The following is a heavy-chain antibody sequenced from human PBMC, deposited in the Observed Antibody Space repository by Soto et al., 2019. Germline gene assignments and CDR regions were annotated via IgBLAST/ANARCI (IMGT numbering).Heavy chain of an antibody. D-gene: IGHD4-4*01. CDR2: IYPGDSDT. J-gene: IGHJ6*02. CDR1: GYSFTSYW. Sequence: LKISCKGSGYSFTSYWIGWVRQMPGKGLEWMGIIYPGDSDTRYSPSFQGQVTIPADKSISTAYLQWSSLKASDTAMYYCARHGGNSIYYYYYGMDVWGQGTTVTVSS. V-gene: IGHV5-51*01. CDR3: ARHGGNSIYYYYYGMDV.